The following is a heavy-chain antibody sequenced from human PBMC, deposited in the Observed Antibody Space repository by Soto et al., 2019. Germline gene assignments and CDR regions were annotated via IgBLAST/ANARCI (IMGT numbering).Heavy chain of an antibody. J-gene: IGHJ6*02. Sequence: ASVKVDCTASGGAFSSYAISWVRQAPGQGLEWMGGIIPIFGTANYAQKFQGRVTITADESTSTAYMELSSLRSEDTAVYYCARGAQFTTRQNWNYRRNYYYGMDVWGQGTTVTVSS. CDR3: ARGAQFTTRQNWNYRRNYYYGMDV. CDR2: IIPIFGTA. V-gene: IGHV1-69*13. D-gene: IGHD1-7*01. CDR1: GGAFSSYA.